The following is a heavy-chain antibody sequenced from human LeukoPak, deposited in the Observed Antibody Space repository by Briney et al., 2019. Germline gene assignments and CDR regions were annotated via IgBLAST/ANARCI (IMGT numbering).Heavy chain of an antibody. CDR2: INHSGSP. V-gene: IGHV4-34*01. J-gene: IGHJ4*02. CDR3: ARGIVVVVTAIFDY. Sequence: SETLSLTCAVYGGSFSGYYWSWIRQPPGKGLEWIGDINHSGSPNYNPSLKSRVTISVDTSKNQFSLKLSSVTAADTAVYYCARGIVVVVTAIFDYWGQGTLVTVSS. CDR1: GGSFSGYY. D-gene: IGHD2-15*01.